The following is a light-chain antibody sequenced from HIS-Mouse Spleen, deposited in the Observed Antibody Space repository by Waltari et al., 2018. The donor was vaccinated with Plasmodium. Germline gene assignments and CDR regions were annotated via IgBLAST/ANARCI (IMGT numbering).Light chain of an antibody. J-gene: IGLJ3*02. CDR3: CSYAGSSTNWV. Sequence: QSALTQPASVSGSPGQSIPISCTGTSRDVGCYNLVSWYQQHPGKAPKLMIYEGSKRPSGVSNRFSGSKSGNTASLTISGLQAEDEADYYCCSYAGSSTNWVFGGGTKLTVL. CDR1: SRDVGCYNL. CDR2: EGS. V-gene: IGLV2-23*01.